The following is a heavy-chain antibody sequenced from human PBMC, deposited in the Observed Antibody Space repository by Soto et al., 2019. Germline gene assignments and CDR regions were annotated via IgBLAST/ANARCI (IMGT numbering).Heavy chain of an antibody. CDR3: ERDERGSGGEGPGPWQTSFWTYYYYHYGMDV. CDR1: GYTFTSYC. CDR2: INANNGNT. D-gene: IGHD2-21*01. Sequence: AASVKVSCKASGYTFTSYCIHWVRQAPGQGLEWMGRINANNGNTNYAQKLQGRVTMTTDTSTSTAYMELSSLRSDDTAVYYCERDERGSGGEGPGPWQTSFWTYYYYHYGMDVWG. J-gene: IGHJ6*02. V-gene: IGHV1-18*04.